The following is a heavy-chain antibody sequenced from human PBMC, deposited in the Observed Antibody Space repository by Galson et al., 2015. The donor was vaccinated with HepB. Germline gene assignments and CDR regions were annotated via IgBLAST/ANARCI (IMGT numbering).Heavy chain of an antibody. CDR1: GDSVSSNNAA. CDR3: ASEFSSGWYLYYFDY. D-gene: IGHD6-19*01. V-gene: IGHV6-1*01. J-gene: IGHJ4*02. Sequence: CAISGDSVSSNNAAWNWIRQSPSRGLEWLGRTYYRSKWYTDYAVSVKSRITINPDTSKNQFSLQLNSVTPEDTAVYYCASEFSSGWYLYYFDYWGQGTLVDVA. CDR2: TYYRSKWYT.